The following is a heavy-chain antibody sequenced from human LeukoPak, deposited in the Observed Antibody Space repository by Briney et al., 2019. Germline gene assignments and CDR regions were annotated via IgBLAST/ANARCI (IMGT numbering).Heavy chain of an antibody. D-gene: IGHD5-18*01. J-gene: IGHJ4*02. V-gene: IGHV3-53*01. Sequence: PGGSLRLSCAASGFTVSSNYMSWVRQAPGKGLEWVSVIYSGGSTYYADSVKGRFTISRDNSKNTLYLQMNSLRAEDTAVYYCASPGIQLWSAPFDYWGQGTLVTVSS. CDR2: IYSGGST. CDR3: ASPGIQLWSAPFDY. CDR1: GFTVSSNY.